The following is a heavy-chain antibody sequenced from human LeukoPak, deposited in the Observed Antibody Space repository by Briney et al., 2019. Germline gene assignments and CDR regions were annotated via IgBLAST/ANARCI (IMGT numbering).Heavy chain of an antibody. D-gene: IGHD3-9*01. CDR3: ASGSDWHPLRY. V-gene: IGHV3-30*03. Sequence: GGSLRLSCAVSGFTFSTFGIHWVRQAPGKGLEWVAVISSDGGKQYYADSVKGRFTISRDNSKNTLYLQMNSLRAEDTAVYYCASGSDWHPLRYWGQGTLVTVSS. J-gene: IGHJ4*02. CDR2: ISSDGGKQ. CDR1: GFTFSTFG.